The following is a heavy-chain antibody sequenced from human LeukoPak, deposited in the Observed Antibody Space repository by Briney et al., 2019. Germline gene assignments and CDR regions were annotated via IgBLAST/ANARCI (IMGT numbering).Heavy chain of an antibody. D-gene: IGHD2-15*01. CDR2: VSESGGST. V-gene: IGHV3-23*01. CDR3: AKSPVSSCRGSFCYPFDY. J-gene: IGHJ4*02. CDR1: GFTFSTYA. Sequence: GGSLRLSCVASGFTFSTYAMGWVRQVPGKGLEWVSSVSESGGSTYYADSVKGRFTISRDNSKDTLSLQMNSLRAEDTAVYFCAKSPVSSCRGSFCYPFDYWGQGNLVTVSS.